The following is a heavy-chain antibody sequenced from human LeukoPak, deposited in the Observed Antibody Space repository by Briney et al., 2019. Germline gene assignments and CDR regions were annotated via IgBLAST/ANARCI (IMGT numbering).Heavy chain of an antibody. CDR3: ARAYGGLDY. CDR1: GSTFRSYV. D-gene: IGHD4-23*01. J-gene: IGHJ4*02. V-gene: IGHV3-23*01. Sequence: GGSLRLSCVVSGSTFRSYVMSWVRQAPGKGLEWVSDITGGGSKSHYADSVKGRFTISRDNSKNTLYLQMSGLRVEDAAVYYCARAYGGLDYWGQGTLVIVSS. CDR2: ITGGGSKS.